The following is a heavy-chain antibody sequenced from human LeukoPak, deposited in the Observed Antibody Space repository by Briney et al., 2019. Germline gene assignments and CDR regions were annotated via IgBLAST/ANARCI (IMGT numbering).Heavy chain of an antibody. J-gene: IGHJ5*02. D-gene: IGHD2-15*01. CDR1: GCTFSSYA. V-gene: IGHV3-23*01. CDR3: AILKGYCSGGSCYSSEATWFDP. Sequence: PGGYLRLSCAASGCTFSSYAMSWVRQAPGKGLEWVSAISGSGGSTYYADSVKGRFTISRDNSKNTLYLQMNSLRAEDTAVYYCAILKGYCSGGSCYSSEATWFDPWGQGTLVTVSS. CDR2: ISGSGGST.